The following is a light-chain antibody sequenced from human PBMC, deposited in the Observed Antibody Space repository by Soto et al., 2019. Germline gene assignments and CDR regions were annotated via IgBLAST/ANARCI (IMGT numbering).Light chain of an antibody. CDR3: QQYNYWPYT. J-gene: IGKJ2*01. CDR1: QSVSSD. CDR2: GAS. V-gene: IGKV3-15*01. Sequence: EIVMTQSPATLSVSPGERATLSCRASQSVSSDLAWYQQKPGLGPRLLIYGASTRATGIPARFSGSGSGTEFTLTVSSLQSEDFAVYYCQQYNYWPYTFGQGTKLEIK.